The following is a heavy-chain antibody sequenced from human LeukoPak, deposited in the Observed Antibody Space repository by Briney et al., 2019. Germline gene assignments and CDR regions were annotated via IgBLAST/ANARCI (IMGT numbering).Heavy chain of an antibody. D-gene: IGHD3-9*01. CDR3: VNSSGRRHTIYYYYYYMDV. V-gene: IGHV3-30*02. CDR1: GFTFCSYG. CDR2: IRYDGSNK. Sequence: PGGSLRLSCAASGFTFCSYGMHWVRQAPGKGLEWVAFIRYDGSNKYYADYVKGRFTISRDNSKNTLYLQMNSLRAEDTAVSYFVNSSGRRHTIYYYYYYMDVWGKGTTVTVSS. J-gene: IGHJ6*03.